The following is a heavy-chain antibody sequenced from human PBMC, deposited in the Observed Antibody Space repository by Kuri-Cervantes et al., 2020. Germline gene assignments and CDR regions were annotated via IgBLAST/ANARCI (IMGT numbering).Heavy chain of an antibody. CDR3: ARVGERGWFDP. Sequence: SETLSLTCTVSGGPISGYYWTWIRQPPGKGLEWIGYIHYRGNTNYNPSLKSRVTISVDTSKNQFSLKVTSVTAADTAVYYCARVGERGWFDPWGQGTLVTVSS. J-gene: IGHJ5*02. D-gene: IGHD1-1*01. CDR1: GGPISGYY. V-gene: IGHV4-59*01. CDR2: IHYRGNT.